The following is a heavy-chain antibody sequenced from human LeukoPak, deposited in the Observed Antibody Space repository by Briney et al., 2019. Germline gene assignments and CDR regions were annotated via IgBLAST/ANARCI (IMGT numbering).Heavy chain of an antibody. CDR3: ARATYYYDSSGYQFDY. D-gene: IGHD3-22*01. Sequence: KPSETLSLTCTVSCGSISSYYWSWIRQPPGKGLECIGYIYYSGSTNYNPSLKGRVTISVDTSKNQFSLKLSYVTAADAAVYYCARATYYYDSSGYQFDYWGQGTLVTVSS. V-gene: IGHV4-59*01. CDR1: CGSISSYY. J-gene: IGHJ4*02. CDR2: IYYSGST.